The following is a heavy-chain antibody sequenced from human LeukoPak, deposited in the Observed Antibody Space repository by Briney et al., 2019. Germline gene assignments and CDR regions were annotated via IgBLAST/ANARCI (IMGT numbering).Heavy chain of an antibody. V-gene: IGHV3-33*01. D-gene: IGHD3-9*01. CDR3: ARDLRLRYFDWSLGY. J-gene: IGHJ4*02. CDR2: IWYDGSNK. Sequence: PGGSLRLSCAASGFTFSSYGMHWVRQAPGKGLEWVAVIWYDGSNKYYADSVKGRFTISRDNSKNTLYLQMNSLRAEDTAVYYCARDLRLRYFDWSLGYWGQGTLVTVSS. CDR1: GFTFSSYG.